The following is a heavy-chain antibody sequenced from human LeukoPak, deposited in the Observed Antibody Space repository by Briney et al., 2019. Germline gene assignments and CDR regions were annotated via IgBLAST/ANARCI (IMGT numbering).Heavy chain of an antibody. J-gene: IGHJ4*02. CDR1: GFTFSSYA. CDR3: ARRAGAYSHPYDY. D-gene: IGHD4/OR15-4a*01. Sequence: GGSLRLSCAAAGFTFSSYAMSWVRQAPGKGLEWVSAISGSGDITYYADSVRGRFSVSRDNSKNTLYLQMNSLRAEDTAVYYCARRAGAYSHPYDYWGQGTLVTVSS. V-gene: IGHV3-23*01. CDR2: ISGSGDIT.